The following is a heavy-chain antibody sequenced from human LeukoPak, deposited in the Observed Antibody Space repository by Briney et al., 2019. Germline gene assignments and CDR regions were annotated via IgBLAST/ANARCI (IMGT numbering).Heavy chain of an antibody. J-gene: IGHJ4*02. CDR2: IGYDGNNK. CDR1: GFTFRGFG. Sequence: GGSLRLSCVVSGFTFRGFGMHWVRQPPGKGLEWVTSIGYDGNNKNYTDSVKGRLTISRDNSKNTLYLQMNSLRAEDTAVYYCAKELRRSVDYWGQGTLVTVSS. V-gene: IGHV3-30*02. CDR3: AKELRRSVDY. D-gene: IGHD5-12*01.